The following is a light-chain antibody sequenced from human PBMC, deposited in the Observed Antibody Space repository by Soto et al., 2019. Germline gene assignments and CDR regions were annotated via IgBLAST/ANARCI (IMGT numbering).Light chain of an antibody. CDR3: SSYTSSSMT. V-gene: IGLV2-14*01. Sequence: QSALTQPASVSGSPGQSITISCTGTSSDVGGYNYVSWYQQHPGKAPKLMIYDVSNRPSGVSNRFSGSKSGNTASLTISGLQAEDEADYYCSSYTSSSMTFGGGTRSPS. CDR1: SSDVGGYNY. J-gene: IGLJ3*02. CDR2: DVS.